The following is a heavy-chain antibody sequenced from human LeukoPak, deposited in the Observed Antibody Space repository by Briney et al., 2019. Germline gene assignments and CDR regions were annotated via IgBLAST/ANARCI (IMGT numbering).Heavy chain of an antibody. J-gene: IGHJ4*02. Sequence: GASVKVSCKASGYTFTGYYMHWVRQAPGQGLEWMGWINPNSGGTNYAQRFQGGVTMTRDTSISTAYMELSRLRSDDTAVYYCARALAYYGSGSPKTPFDYWGQGTLVTVSS. CDR2: INPNSGGT. V-gene: IGHV1-2*02. D-gene: IGHD3-10*01. CDR1: GYTFTGYY. CDR3: ARALAYYGSGSPKTPFDY.